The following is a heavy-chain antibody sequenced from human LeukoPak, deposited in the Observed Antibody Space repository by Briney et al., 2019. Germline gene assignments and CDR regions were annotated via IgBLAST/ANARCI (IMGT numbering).Heavy chain of an antibody. J-gene: IGHJ4*02. D-gene: IGHD3-3*01. CDR2: INPNSGAT. CDR1: GYTFSVYY. Sequence: ASVKVSCKASGYTFSVYYMHWVRQAPGHGLEWMGWINPNSGATNYAQKFQGRVTMTSDTSISTAYMELSRLRSDDTAVYYCARGDTIFDAGSLDYWGQGTLVTVSS. CDR3: ARGDTIFDAGSLDY. V-gene: IGHV1-2*02.